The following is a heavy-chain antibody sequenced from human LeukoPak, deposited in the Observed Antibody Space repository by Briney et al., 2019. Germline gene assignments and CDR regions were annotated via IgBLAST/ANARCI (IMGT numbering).Heavy chain of an antibody. CDR3: AITIFGVVH. V-gene: IGHV3-21*01. Sequence: PGGSLRLSCAASGFTFSSYSMNWVCQAPGKGLEWVSSISGTSSYIYYADSLKGRFTISRDNAKNSLYLQMNSLRAEDTAVYYCAITIFGVVHWGQGTLVTVSS. CDR2: ISGTSSYI. D-gene: IGHD3-3*01. J-gene: IGHJ4*02. CDR1: GFTFSSYS.